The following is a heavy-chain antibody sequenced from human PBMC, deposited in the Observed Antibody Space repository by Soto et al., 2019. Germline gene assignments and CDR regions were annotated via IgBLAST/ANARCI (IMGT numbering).Heavy chain of an antibody. Sequence: EVQLLESGGGLVQPGGSLRLSCAASGFPFSRRAMSWVRQAPGKGLEWVSAISGSGTITYYADSVKGRFTISRRTSKNTLYLQINSLRADDTAVYYCAEWARYCSGADCRAWCQGTLVTVSS. CDR2: ISGSGTIT. V-gene: IGHV3-23*01. J-gene: IGHJ5*02. CDR1: GFPFSRRA. D-gene: IGHD2-15*01. CDR3: AEWARYCSGADCRA.